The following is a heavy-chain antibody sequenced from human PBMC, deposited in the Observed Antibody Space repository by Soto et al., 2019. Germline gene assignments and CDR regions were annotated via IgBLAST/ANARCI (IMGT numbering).Heavy chain of an antibody. D-gene: IGHD2-15*01. Sequence: SETLSLTCTVSGGSISSSSYYWGWIRQPPWKGLEWIGSIYYSGSTYYNPSLKSRVTISVDTSKNQFSLKLSSVTAADTAVYYCATMKIVVVAGAYYFDYWGQGXLVTVYS. CDR3: ATMKIVVVAGAYYFDY. V-gene: IGHV4-39*01. CDR1: GGSISSSSYY. CDR2: IYYSGST. J-gene: IGHJ4*02.